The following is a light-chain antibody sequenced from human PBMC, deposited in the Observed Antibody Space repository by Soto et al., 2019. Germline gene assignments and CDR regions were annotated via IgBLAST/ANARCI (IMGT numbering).Light chain of an antibody. J-gene: IGKJ4*01. CDR1: QSLLHSNGNNY. V-gene: IGKV2-28*01. Sequence: LLTQSALARPVTPGEAASISFRSSQSLLHSNGNNYLEWYLQKPGQSPQLLIYLGSNRASGVPDRFSGSGSGTDFTLKISRVEAEDVGVYYCMQALQTPFTFGGGSKVDIK. CDR2: LGS. CDR3: MQALQTPFT.